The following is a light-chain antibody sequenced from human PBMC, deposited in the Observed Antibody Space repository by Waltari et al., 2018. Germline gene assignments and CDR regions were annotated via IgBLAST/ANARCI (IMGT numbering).Light chain of an antibody. V-gene: IGLV3-21*04. Sequence: SYVLTQPPSVSVAPGQTARITCGGNNVGSKNLHWYQQKTDQAPILVIYYDSDRPSGIPERSSGSNSGNTATLTNSRVEGGDEADYYCQGWDSGSAVCGGGTKLTVL. CDR3: QGWDSGSAV. CDR2: YDS. CDR1: NVGSKN. J-gene: IGLJ3*02.